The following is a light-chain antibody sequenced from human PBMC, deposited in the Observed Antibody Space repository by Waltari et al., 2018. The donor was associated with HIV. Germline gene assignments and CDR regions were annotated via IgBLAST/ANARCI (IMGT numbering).Light chain of an antibody. V-gene: IGKV4-1*01. J-gene: IGKJ1*01. CDR3: QQYYSTPLT. CDR1: QRILYRSRNKNY. Sequence: DIVMTQSPDSLAVSLGERATINCKSSQRILYRSRNKNYLAWYQQKPGQPPKLLIYWASTRESGVPDRFSGSGSGTDFTLTISSLQAEDVAVYYCQQYYSTPLTFGQGTKVEIK. CDR2: WAS.